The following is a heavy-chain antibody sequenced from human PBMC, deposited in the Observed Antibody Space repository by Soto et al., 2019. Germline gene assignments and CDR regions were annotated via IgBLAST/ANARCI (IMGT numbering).Heavy chain of an antibody. J-gene: IGHJ6*02. CDR3: ATKKSRHDYGDADYYYYGMDV. CDR1: GYTLTELS. D-gene: IGHD4-17*01. CDR2: FDPEDGET. V-gene: IGHV1-24*01. Sequence: ASVKVSCKVSGYTLTELSMHWVRQAPGKGLEWMGGFDPEDGETIYAQKFQGRVTMTEDTSTDTAYMELSSLRSEDTAVYYCATKKSRHDYGDADYYYYGMDVWGQGTTVTVSS.